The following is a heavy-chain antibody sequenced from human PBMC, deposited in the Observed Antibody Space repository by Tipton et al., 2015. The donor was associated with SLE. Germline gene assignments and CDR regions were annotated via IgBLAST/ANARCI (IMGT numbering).Heavy chain of an antibody. CDR1: GDSITSYY. Sequence: TLSLTCSVSGDSITSYYWSWFRQSTGRGLEWIGRIYSSGSTNYNPSLKSRVTMSVVSSKKQLSLTLTSVTAADTAVYYCTRIPDISGWPFDYWGQGTLVTVSS. V-gene: IGHV4-4*07. J-gene: IGHJ4*02. D-gene: IGHD6-19*01. CDR2: IYSSGST. CDR3: TRIPDISGWPFDY.